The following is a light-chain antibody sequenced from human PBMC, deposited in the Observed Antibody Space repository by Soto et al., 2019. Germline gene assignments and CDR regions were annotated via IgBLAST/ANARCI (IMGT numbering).Light chain of an antibody. CDR2: DAS. CDR1: QSISSW. V-gene: IGKV1-5*01. CDR3: QQQGWT. Sequence: DIQMTQSPSTLSASVGDRVTITCRASQSISSWLAWYQQKPGKAPKLLIYDASSLESGVPSRFRGSGSGTEFTLTISSLQPDDFSTYYCQQQGWTFGQGTKVEIK. J-gene: IGKJ1*01.